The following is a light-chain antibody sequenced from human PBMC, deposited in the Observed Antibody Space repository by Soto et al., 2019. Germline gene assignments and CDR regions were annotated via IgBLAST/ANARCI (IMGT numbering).Light chain of an antibody. CDR1: QSFSTY. Sequence: DFQMTQSPSSLSASVGDRVTITCRASQSFSTYLAWYQQKTGKVPKLLISGISTLQSGVPSRFSGSGYGTEFTLTISNLQPEDVATYYCQKYNTARLTFGGGTKVDIK. CDR2: GIS. J-gene: IGKJ4*01. V-gene: IGKV1-27*01. CDR3: QKYNTARLT.